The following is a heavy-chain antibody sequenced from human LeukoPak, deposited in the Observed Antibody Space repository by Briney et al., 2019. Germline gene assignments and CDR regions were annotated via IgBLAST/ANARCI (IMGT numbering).Heavy chain of an antibody. Sequence: GESLKISCTASGYTFTNFWIGWVRQMPGKGLEWMGIIYPGESEGTYSPSFQGQVTISADKSINTAYLQLSSLKAAATAIYYCARTYDSHGYYIDYWGQGTLVTVPS. V-gene: IGHV5-51*01. CDR2: IYPGESEG. J-gene: IGHJ4*02. CDR3: ARTYDSHGYYIDY. CDR1: GYTFTNFW. D-gene: IGHD3-22*01.